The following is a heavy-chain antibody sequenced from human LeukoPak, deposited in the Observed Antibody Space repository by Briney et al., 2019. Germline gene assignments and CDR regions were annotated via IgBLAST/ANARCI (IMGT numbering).Heavy chain of an antibody. J-gene: IGHJ4*02. Sequence: GGSLRLSCAASGFTFGSYWMGWVRQAPGKGLEWVANIKQDGSEKYYVDSVKGRFTISRDNAKNSLYLQMNSLRAEDTAVYYCARYLSYYYDSSGYYYSLLFDYWGQGTLVTVSS. D-gene: IGHD3-22*01. CDR2: IKQDGSEK. CDR3: ARYLSYYYDSSGYYYSLLFDY. V-gene: IGHV3-7*01. CDR1: GFTFGSYW.